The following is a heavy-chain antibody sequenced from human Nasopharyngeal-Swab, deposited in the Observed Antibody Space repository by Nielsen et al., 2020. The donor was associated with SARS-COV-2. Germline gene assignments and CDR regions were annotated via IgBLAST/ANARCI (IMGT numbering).Heavy chain of an antibody. CDR1: GGTFISYA. D-gene: IGHD3-3*01. J-gene: IGHJ4*02. V-gene: IGHV1-69*10. Sequence: SVKVSCKASGGTFISYAISWVRQAPGQGLEWMGRIITILGIANYAQKFQGRVTITADKSPSTAYMELSRLTSADTAVYYCARVFWSGYFTTSKYWGQGTLVTVSS. CDR2: IITILGIA. CDR3: ARVFWSGYFTTSKY.